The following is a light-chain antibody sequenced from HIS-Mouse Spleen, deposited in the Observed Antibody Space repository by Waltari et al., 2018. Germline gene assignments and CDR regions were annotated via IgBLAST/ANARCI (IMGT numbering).Light chain of an antibody. CDR2: EGS. CDR1: SIAVGSYHL. V-gene: IGLV2-23*01. Sequence: QSALTQPAPVSGSPGQSTTISCTGTSIAVGSYHLVSWYQQHPGKAPNLMLYEGSKRPSGVSNRFSGSKSGNTASLTISGLQAEDEADYYSCSYAGSSTWVFGGGTKLTVL. J-gene: IGLJ3*02. CDR3: CSYAGSSTWV.